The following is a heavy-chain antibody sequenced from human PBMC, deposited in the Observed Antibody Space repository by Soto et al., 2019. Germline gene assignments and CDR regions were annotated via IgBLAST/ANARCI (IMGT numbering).Heavy chain of an antibody. D-gene: IGHD1-1*01. Sequence: PSETLSLTCAVYGGSFSGYYWSWIRQPPGKGLEWIGEINHSGSTNYNPSLKSRVTISVDTSKNQFSPKLSSVTAADTAVYYCARWVRRYNWFDPWGQGILVTVSS. CDR3: ARWVRRYNWFDP. J-gene: IGHJ5*02. CDR2: INHSGST. CDR1: GGSFSGYY. V-gene: IGHV4-34*01.